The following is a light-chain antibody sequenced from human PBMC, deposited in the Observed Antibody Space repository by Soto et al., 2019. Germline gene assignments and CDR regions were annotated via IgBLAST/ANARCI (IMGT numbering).Light chain of an antibody. Sequence: QLVLTQPPSVSGAPGRSVTISCTGSSSNIGAGYDVHWYQQLPGTAPKLLIYGNSNRPSGVPDRFSGSKSGTSASLAITGLQAEDEADYYCQSYDSSLSGSVFGGGTKLTVL. V-gene: IGLV1-40*01. J-gene: IGLJ2*01. CDR3: QSYDSSLSGSV. CDR2: GNS. CDR1: SSNIGAGYD.